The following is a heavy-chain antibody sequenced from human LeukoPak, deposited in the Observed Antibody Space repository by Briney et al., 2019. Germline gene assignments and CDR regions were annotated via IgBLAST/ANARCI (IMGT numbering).Heavy chain of an antibody. D-gene: IGHD2-15*01. CDR1: GGSFSGYY. V-gene: IGHV4-34*01. CDR3: ARGQIVVVVAATFNWFDP. Sequence: PSETLSLTCAVYGGSFSGYYWSWIRQPPGKGLEWIGKINHSGSTNYNPSLKSRVTISVDTSKNQFSLKLSSVTAADTAVYYCARGQIVVVVAATFNWFDPWGQGTLVTVSS. J-gene: IGHJ5*02. CDR2: INHSGST.